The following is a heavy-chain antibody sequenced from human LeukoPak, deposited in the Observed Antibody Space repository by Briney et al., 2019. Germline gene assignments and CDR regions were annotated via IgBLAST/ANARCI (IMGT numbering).Heavy chain of an antibody. CDR1: GYTCTSYY. CDR3: ARGDIVATITVFSWNY. CDR2: INPSGGST. V-gene: IGHV1-46*01. D-gene: IGHD5-12*01. Sequence: ASVKVSCKASGYTCTSYYMHWVRQAPGQGLEWMGIINPSGGSTSYAQKFQGRVTMTRDTSTSTVYMELSSLRSEDTAVYYCARGDIVATITVFSWNYWGQGTLVTVSS. J-gene: IGHJ4*02.